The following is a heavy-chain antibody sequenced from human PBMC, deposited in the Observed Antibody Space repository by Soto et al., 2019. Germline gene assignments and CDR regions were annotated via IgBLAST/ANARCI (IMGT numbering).Heavy chain of an antibody. J-gene: IGHJ2*01. CDR1: EFTVSTNY. Sequence: EVQLVESGGGLIQPGGSLRLSCAASEFTVSTNYMTWVRQAPGKGLEWVSLLYSGGSTYYADSVKGRFTISRDNSKNTLYLHMNSLRAEDTAVYYCARSGQTGEHYWYFDLWGRGTLVTVSS. CDR3: ARSGQTGEHYWYFDL. CDR2: LYSGGST. D-gene: IGHD7-27*01. V-gene: IGHV3-53*01.